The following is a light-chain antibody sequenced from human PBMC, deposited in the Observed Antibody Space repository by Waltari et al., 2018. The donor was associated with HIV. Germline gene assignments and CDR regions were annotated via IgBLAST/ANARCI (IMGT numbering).Light chain of an antibody. CDR1: NSNIGAGYD. Sequence: QSVLTQPPSLSGAPGQRVIISCTGSNSNIGAGYDVHWYQQLPGTAPKLLIYGNNNRPSGVPDRFSGSKSGTSASLANTGLQAEDGADYYCQSYDSSLSSYVFGTGTKVTVL. J-gene: IGLJ1*01. CDR3: QSYDSSLSSYV. CDR2: GNN. V-gene: IGLV1-40*01.